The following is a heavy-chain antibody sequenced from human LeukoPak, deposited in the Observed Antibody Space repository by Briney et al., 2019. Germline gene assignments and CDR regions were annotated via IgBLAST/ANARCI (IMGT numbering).Heavy chain of an antibody. CDR1: GFPFSSYS. V-gene: IGHV3-11*04. J-gene: IGHJ4*02. CDR2: ISSSGSTI. CDR3: AREDDYGIL. D-gene: IGHD4-17*01. Sequence: GGSLRLSCAASGFPFSSYSMHWIRQAPGKGLEWVSYISSSGSTIYYADSVKGRFTISRDNAKNSLCLQMNSLRAEDTAVYYCAREDDYGILWGQGTLVTVSS.